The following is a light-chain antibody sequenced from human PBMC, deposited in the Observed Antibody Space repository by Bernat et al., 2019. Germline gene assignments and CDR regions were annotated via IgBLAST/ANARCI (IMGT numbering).Light chain of an antibody. CDR2: DVS. V-gene: IGLV2-11*01. J-gene: IGLJ3*02. Sequence: QSALTQPRSVSGSPGQSVTISCTGTSSDVGGYKHVSWYQQHPGKTPQLIIYDVSKRPSGVPDRFSGSESGNTASLTISGIQADDEADFYCCSYAGAYTWVFGGGTSLAVL. CDR1: SSDVGGYKH. CDR3: CSYAGAYTWV.